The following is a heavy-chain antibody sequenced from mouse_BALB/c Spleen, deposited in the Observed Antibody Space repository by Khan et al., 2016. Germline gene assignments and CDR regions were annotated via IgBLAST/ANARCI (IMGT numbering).Heavy chain of an antibody. Sequence: EVKLLESGGGLVQPGGSLKLSCAASGFDFSRYWMSWVRQAPGKGLEWIGEINPDSSTINYTPSLKDKFIISRDNAKHTLYLQMSKVRSEDTALYYCVRLYYSGNVDYWGQGTTLTVSS. CDR2: INPDSSTI. J-gene: IGHJ2*01. CDR3: VRLYYSGNVDY. D-gene: IGHD1-1*01. CDR1: GFDFSRYW. V-gene: IGHV4-1*02.